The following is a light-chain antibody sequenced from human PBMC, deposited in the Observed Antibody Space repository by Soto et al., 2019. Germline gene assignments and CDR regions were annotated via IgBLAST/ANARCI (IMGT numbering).Light chain of an antibody. CDR2: KAS. J-gene: IGKJ1*01. V-gene: IGKV1-5*03. Sequence: DIQMTQSPSTLSGSVGDRVTITCRASQTISSWLAWYQQKPGKAPKLLIYKASTLKSGGPSRFSGSGSGTEFPLTISSLQPDDFATYYCQHYNSYSEAFGQGTKVELK. CDR1: QTISSW. CDR3: QHYNSYSEA.